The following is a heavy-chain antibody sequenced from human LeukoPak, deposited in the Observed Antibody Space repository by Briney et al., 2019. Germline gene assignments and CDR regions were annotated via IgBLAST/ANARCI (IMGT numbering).Heavy chain of an antibody. Sequence: GGSLRLSCAASGFIFSSYGINWVRQAPGKGLEWVAVIWFDGNNKYYADSVKDRFTISRDYSQNTLLLQMNSLRAEDTALCYCARGKTSDDIIEDAFDIWGQGTMVAVSS. J-gene: IGHJ3*02. CDR1: GFIFSSYG. CDR3: ARGKTSDDIIEDAFDI. V-gene: IGHV3-33*01. CDR2: IWFDGNNK. D-gene: IGHD3-10*01.